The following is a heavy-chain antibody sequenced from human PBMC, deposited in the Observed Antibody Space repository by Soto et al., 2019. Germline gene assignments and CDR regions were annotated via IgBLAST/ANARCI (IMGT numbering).Heavy chain of an antibody. CDR1: GYTFTSYN. J-gene: IGHJ5*02. CDR2: INPLGFST. D-gene: IGHD3-10*01. V-gene: IGHV1-46*01. Sequence: QVQLVQSGAEVKKPGASVKVSCKASGYTFTSYNMHWVRQAPGQGLEWVGMINPLGFSTTYAQKYRGRVTMTSDTSTSSVYMDLTNLRSDDTAVYYCARAVGRFGDLYWFAPWGQGTLVTVSP. CDR3: ARAVGRFGDLYWFAP.